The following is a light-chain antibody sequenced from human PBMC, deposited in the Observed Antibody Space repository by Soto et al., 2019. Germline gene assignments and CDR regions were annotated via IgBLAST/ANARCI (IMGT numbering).Light chain of an antibody. CDR1: QSVSAY. CDR3: QQRSTWPYT. CDR2: DAS. Sequence: EIVLTQSPATLSLSPGERATLSCRASQSVSAYLGWYQQKPGQAPSLLIYDASNRATGIPARFSGSGSETDYTLTISSLEPEDFAVYYCQQRSTWPYTFGQGTKLEIK. V-gene: IGKV3-11*01. J-gene: IGKJ2*01.